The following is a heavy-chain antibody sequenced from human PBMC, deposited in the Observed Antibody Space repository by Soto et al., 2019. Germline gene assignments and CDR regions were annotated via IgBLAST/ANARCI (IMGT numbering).Heavy chain of an antibody. D-gene: IGHD2-15*01. Sequence: SKTHSLTGSIAEDRGSSNTAAWHGVRQSPSRGLEWLGRTYYRSKWYNDYAISVKSRVTISPDTSKNQFSLQLNSVTPEDTAIYFCVRQCNVGGRDTLDYWARGT. CDR1: EDRGSSNTAA. CDR3: VRQCNVGGRDTLDY. V-gene: IGHV6-1*01. J-gene: IGHJ4*02. CDR2: TYYRSKWYN.